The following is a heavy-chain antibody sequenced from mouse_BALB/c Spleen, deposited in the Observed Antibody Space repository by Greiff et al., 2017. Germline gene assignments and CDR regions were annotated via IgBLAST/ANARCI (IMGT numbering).Heavy chain of an antibody. CDR2: INSDGGST. CDR3: ARSGVTTGWYFDV. V-gene: IGHV5-2*01. D-gene: IGHD1-1*01. CDR1: EYEFPSHD. Sequence: EVKLMESGGGLVQPGESLKLSCESNEYEFPSHDMSWVRKTPEKRLELVAAINSDGGSTYYPDTMERRFIISRDNTKKPLYLQMSSLRSEDTALYYCARSGVTTGWYFDVWGAGTTVTVSS. J-gene: IGHJ1*01.